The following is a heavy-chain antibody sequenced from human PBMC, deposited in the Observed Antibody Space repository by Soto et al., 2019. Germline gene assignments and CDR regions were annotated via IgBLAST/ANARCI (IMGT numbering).Heavy chain of an antibody. V-gene: IGHV3-23*01. D-gene: IGHD2-2*01. CDR3: AKVSISWYAGFFDL. CDR1: GFTFSSHA. Sequence: EVQLLESGGGLVQPGRSLRLSCTASGFTFSSHAMTWVRQAPGKGLEWVSGLSDSGDSIYYADSVKGRFTIYRDNSMTTLYLQMNTLRVEDTAVYYCAKVSISWYAGFFDLWGQGTLVTVSS. J-gene: IGHJ4*02. CDR2: LSDSGDSI.